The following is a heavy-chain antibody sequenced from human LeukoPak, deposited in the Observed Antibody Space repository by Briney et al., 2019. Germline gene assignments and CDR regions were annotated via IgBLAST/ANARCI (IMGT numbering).Heavy chain of an antibody. CDR1: GGSISSSSYY. V-gene: IGHV4-39*01. J-gene: IGHJ4*02. CDR3: ARQLNY. CDR2: IYYSGST. Sequence: PSETLSLTCTVSGGSISSSSYYWGWIRQPPGRGLEWIGSIYYSGSTYYNPSLKSRVTISVDTSKNQFSLKLSSVTVADTAVYYCARQLNYWGQGTLVTVSS.